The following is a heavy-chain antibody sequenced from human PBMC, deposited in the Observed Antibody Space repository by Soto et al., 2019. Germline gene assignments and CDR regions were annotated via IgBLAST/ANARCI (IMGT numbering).Heavy chain of an antibody. Sequence: GGSLRLSCAVSGFNVMGYWMSWVRQAPGKDLEWVASIKEDGSEIYYLHSVRCRFSISRDSAGNALHLTMNYLSAEDTGVYFCARDIGFDYVNWGQGTLVTVAS. CDR3: ARDIGFDYVN. CDR2: IKEDGSEI. D-gene: IGHD3-16*01. J-gene: IGHJ4*02. CDR1: GFNVMGYW. V-gene: IGHV3-7*01.